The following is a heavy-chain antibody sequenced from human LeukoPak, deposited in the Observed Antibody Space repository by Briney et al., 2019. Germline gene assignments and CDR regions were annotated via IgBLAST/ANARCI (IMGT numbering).Heavy chain of an antibody. CDR1: GGSFSGYF. V-gene: IGHV4-34*01. Sequence: SETLSLTCAVYGGSFSGYFWSWIRQPPGKGLEWIGEINHSVSTKYNPSLKSRVTISVDTSKNQFSLKLSSVTAADTALYFCARVQNYYDSSFRWGQGILVTVSS. CDR2: INHSVST. J-gene: IGHJ4*02. CDR3: ARVQNYYDSSFR. D-gene: IGHD3-22*01.